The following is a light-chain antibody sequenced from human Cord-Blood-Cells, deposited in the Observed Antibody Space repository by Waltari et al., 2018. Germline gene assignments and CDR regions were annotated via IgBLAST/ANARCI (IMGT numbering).Light chain of an antibody. CDR3: SSYTSSSTLYV. J-gene: IGLJ1*01. Sequence: QSALTQPASVSGSPGQSITISCTGTNSDVGGYNYVSWYQQHPGTAPKLMSCEVSNRPSGVSNRFSGSKSGNTASRTISGLQAEDEADYYCSSYTSSSTLYVFGTGTKVTVL. CDR2: EVS. CDR1: NSDVGGYNY. V-gene: IGLV2-14*01.